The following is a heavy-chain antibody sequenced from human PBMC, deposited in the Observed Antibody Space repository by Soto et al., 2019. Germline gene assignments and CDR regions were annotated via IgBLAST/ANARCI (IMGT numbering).Heavy chain of an antibody. V-gene: IGHV3-23*01. D-gene: IGHD6-19*01. CDR2: ISGSGGST. J-gene: IGHJ4*02. Sequence: GGSLRLSCAASGFTFSSYAMSWVRQAPGKGLEWVSAISGSGGSTYYADSVKGRFTISKDNSKNTLYLQMNSLRAEDTSVYYCAKEEKYSSGWYDYWGQGTLVTVSS. CDR1: GFTFSSYA. CDR3: AKEEKYSSGWYDY.